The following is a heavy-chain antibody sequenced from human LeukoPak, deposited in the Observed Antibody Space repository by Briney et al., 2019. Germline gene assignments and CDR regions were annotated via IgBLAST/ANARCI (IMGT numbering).Heavy chain of an antibody. J-gene: IGHJ6*03. Sequence: PSETLSLTCTVSGGSISSYYWSWIRQPPGKGLEWIGYIYYSGSTNYNPSLKSRVTISVVTSKNQFSLKLSSVTAADTAVYYCARSVEGYCRGGSCYFYSYYMDVWGKGTTVTVSS. CDR1: GGSISSYY. D-gene: IGHD2-15*01. CDR3: ARSVEGYCRGGSCYFYSYYMDV. V-gene: IGHV4-59*01. CDR2: IYYSGST.